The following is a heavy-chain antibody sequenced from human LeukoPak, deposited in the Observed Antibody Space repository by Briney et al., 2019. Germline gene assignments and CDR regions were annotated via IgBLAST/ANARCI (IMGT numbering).Heavy chain of an antibody. CDR2: IIPIFGTA. CDR3: ARAQLLWFDSLNYYMDV. V-gene: IGHV1-69*05. Sequence: SVKVSCKASGGTFSSYAISWVRQAPGQGLEWMGGIIPIFGTANYAQKFQGRVTITTDESTSTAYMELSSLRSEDTAVYYCARAQLLWFDSLNYYMDVWGQGTTVTVSS. D-gene: IGHD3-10*01. J-gene: IGHJ6*03. CDR1: GGTFSSYA.